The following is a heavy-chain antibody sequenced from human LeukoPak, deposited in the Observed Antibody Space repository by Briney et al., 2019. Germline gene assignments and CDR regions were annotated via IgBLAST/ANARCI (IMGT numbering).Heavy chain of an antibody. CDR3: AKVYGDFSVAGLGLDY. Sequence: GGSLRLSCAASGFTLSSYGMNWVRQAPGKGLEWVAVISYDGSNKYYADSVKGRFTISRDNSKNTLYLQMNSLRAEDTAVYYCAKVYGDFSVAGLGLDYWGQGTLVTVSS. J-gene: IGHJ4*02. CDR1: GFTLSSYG. CDR2: ISYDGSNK. D-gene: IGHD4-17*01. V-gene: IGHV3-30*18.